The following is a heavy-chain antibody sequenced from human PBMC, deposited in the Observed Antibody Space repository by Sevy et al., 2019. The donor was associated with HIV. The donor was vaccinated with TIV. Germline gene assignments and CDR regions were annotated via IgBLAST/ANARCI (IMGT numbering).Heavy chain of an antibody. J-gene: IGHJ6*02. Sequence: GGSLRLSCAASGFTFSSYAMHWVRQAPGKGLEWVAVISYDGSNKYYADSVKGRFTISRDNSKNTLYLQMNSLRAEDTAVYYCARGDLDFWSGYYTRGVMGLGDPAPIYYYYGMDVWGQGTTVTVSS. CDR1: GFTFSSYA. D-gene: IGHD3-3*01. CDR3: ARGDLDFWSGYYTRGVMGLGDPAPIYYYYGMDV. CDR2: ISYDGSNK. V-gene: IGHV3-30-3*01.